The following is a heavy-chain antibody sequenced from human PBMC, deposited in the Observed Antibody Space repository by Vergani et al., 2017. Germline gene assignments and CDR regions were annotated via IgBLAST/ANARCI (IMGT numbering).Heavy chain of an antibody. CDR1: DGSINSRSYY. CDR3: TRHWAVVAANNWFDP. D-gene: IGHD2-15*01. Sequence: QLLLQDSGPGQVKPSETLSLTCGVSDGSINSRSYYWAWLRQPPGKGLEWIGMMFYSGTTYYNPSLKSRVTIFLDTSKSQFSLKVTSVTAADTAVYYCTRHWAVVAANNWFDPWGQGTLVTVSS. V-gene: IGHV4-39*01. CDR2: MFYSGTT. J-gene: IGHJ5*02.